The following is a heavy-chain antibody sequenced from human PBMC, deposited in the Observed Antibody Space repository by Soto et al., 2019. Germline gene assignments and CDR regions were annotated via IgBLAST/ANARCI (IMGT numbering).Heavy chain of an antibody. D-gene: IGHD6-13*01. V-gene: IGHV5-51*01. CDR3: ARLIAEDPLGFDP. CDR1: GYSCTSYG. J-gene: IGHJ5*02. Sequence: PVESLKISCKGSGYSCTSYGIGWIRQMPGKGLEWMGIIYPGDSDTRYSPSFQGQVTISADKSISTAYLQWSSLKASDTAMYYCARLIAEDPLGFDPWGQGTLVTVSS. CDR2: IYPGDSDT.